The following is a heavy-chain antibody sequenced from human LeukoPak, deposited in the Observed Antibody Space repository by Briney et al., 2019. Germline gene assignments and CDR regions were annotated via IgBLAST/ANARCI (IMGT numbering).Heavy chain of an antibody. CDR3: ARGAWFDP. J-gene: IGHJ5*02. CDR1: GFTFSSYW. V-gene: IGHV3-74*01. Sequence: GGSLRLSCAASGFTFSSYWMHWVRQAPGQGLVWVSRINSDESSTSYADSVKGRFTISRDNAKNTLYLQMNSLRAEDTAVYYCARGAWFDPWGQGTLVTVSS. CDR2: INSDESST.